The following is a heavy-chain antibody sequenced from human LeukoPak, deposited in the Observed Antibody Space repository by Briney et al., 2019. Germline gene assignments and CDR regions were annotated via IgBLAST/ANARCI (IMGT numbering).Heavy chain of an antibody. V-gene: IGHV3-64*05. J-gene: IGHJ4*02. CDR1: GFTFSNYA. CDR2: ISSNGGST. D-gene: IGHD6-19*01. Sequence: GGSLRLSCSASGFTFSNYAMHWVGQAPGKGVEYGSAISSNGGSTYYADSVKGRYTISRDKSKKTQYIQMSSLRAEETSVYNCARSQVIAVACIDYWGQGTLVTVSS. CDR3: ARSQVIAVACIDY.